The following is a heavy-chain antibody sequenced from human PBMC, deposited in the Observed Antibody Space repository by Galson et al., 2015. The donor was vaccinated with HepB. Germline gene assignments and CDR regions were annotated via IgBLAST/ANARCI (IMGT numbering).Heavy chain of an antibody. D-gene: IGHD2-2*01. V-gene: IGHV1-2*06. CDR3: ARGPLVVPAALNWFDP. Sequence: VKVSCKASGYTFTGYYMHWVRQAPGQGLEWMGRINPNSGGTSYAQKFQGRVTMTRDTSISTAFMELTRLRSDDTAVYYCARGPLVVPAALNWFDPWGQGTLVTVSS. J-gene: IGHJ5*02. CDR2: INPNSGGT. CDR1: GYTFTGYY.